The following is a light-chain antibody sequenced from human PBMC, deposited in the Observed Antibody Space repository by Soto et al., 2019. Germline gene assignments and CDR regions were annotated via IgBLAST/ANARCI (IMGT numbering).Light chain of an antibody. CDR1: QSVSSSY. V-gene: IGKV3-20*01. CDR3: QQYGSSPWT. CDR2: GAS. Sequence: EIVLTQSPGTLSLSPGERATLSCRASQSVSSSYLAWYQQKPGQAPRLLIYGASSRATGIPDRFSGSGSGTDFTLTISRLEPEDFAVYYCQQYGSSPWTFGQVTKVESK. J-gene: IGKJ1*01.